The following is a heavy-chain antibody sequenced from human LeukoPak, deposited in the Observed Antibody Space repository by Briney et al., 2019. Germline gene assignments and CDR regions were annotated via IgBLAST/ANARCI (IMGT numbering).Heavy chain of an antibody. CDR1: GYAFTSNG. Sequence: ASVKVSCKASGYAFTSNGIGWVRQAPGQGLEWMGWISVYNGNTNYAQKFQGRVTITADKSTSTAYMELSSLRSDDTAVYYCARGGIGTGVDYWGQGTLVTVSS. D-gene: IGHD1-1*01. J-gene: IGHJ4*02. V-gene: IGHV1-18*01. CDR3: ARGGIGTGVDY. CDR2: ISVYNGNT.